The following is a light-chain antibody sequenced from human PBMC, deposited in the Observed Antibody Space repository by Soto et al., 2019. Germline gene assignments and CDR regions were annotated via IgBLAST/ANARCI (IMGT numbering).Light chain of an antibody. CDR1: QSIKIY. CDR3: QQSYSHSRT. Sequence: DIQMTQSPPSLSASVGDRVTITCRTSQSIKIYLNWYQQKPGKAPKLLIYGASSLQSGVPSRFSGSGSGTDFTLTIDSLQPEDFATYFCQQSYSHSRTFGPGTRVDI. CDR2: GAS. V-gene: IGKV1-39*01. J-gene: IGKJ3*01.